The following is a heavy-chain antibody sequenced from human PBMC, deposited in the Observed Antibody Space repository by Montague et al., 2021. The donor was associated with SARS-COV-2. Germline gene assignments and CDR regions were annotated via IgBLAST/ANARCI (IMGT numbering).Heavy chain of an antibody. D-gene: IGHD3-10*01. CDR3: ARLPDLLLWFGEALDY. J-gene: IGHJ4*02. V-gene: IGHV4-39*01. Sequence: SETLSLTYTVSGGSISSSSYYWGWIRQPPGKGLEWIGSIYYSGSTYYNPSLKSRVTISVDTSKNQFSLKLSSVTAADTAVYYCARLPDLLLWFGEALDYWGQGTLVTVSS. CDR2: IYYSGST. CDR1: GGSISSSSYY.